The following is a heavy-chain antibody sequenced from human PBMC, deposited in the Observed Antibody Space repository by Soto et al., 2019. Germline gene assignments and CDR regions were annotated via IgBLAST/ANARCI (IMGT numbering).Heavy chain of an antibody. Sequence: SVKVSCKASGGAISTIAITWVRRAPGQGLEWMGAFIPSFGTAIYAQKFQGRVTISADGSTSSAYMDLSSLRSDDTAVYYCTRAQFRYTGTYVAADWFDPWGQGTLVTVSS. J-gene: IGHJ5*02. CDR1: GGAISTIA. CDR2: FIPSFGTA. CDR3: TRAQFRYTGTYVAADWFDP. V-gene: IGHV1-69*13. D-gene: IGHD3-10*02.